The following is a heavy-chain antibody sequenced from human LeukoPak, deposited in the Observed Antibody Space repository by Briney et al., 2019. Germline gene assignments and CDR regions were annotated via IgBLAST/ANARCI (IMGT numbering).Heavy chain of an antibody. CDR2: ISYDGSNK. J-gene: IGHJ4*02. V-gene: IGHV3-30-3*01. D-gene: IGHD2-21*02. Sequence: GGSLRLSCAASGFTFSSYAMHWVRQAPGKGLEWVAVISYDGSNKYYADSVKGRFTISRDNSKNTLYLQMNSLRAEDTAVYYCGGVTPRFDYWGQGTLVTVSS. CDR1: GFTFSSYA. CDR3: GGVTPRFDY.